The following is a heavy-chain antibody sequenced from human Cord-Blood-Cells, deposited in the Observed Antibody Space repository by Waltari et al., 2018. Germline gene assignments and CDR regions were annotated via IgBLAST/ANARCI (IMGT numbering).Heavy chain of an antibody. J-gene: IGHJ5*02. CDR3: ASGPPSSYYDPNWFDP. Sequence: QVQLQQWGAGLLKPSETLSLTCAVYGGSFSGYYWSWIRQPPGKGLEWIGEINHSGSTNYNPSLKGRVTISVDTSKNQFSLKLSSVTAADTAVYYCASGPPSSYYDPNWFDPWGQGTLVTVSS. V-gene: IGHV4-34*01. CDR1: GGSFSGYY. D-gene: IGHD3-3*01. CDR2: INHSGST.